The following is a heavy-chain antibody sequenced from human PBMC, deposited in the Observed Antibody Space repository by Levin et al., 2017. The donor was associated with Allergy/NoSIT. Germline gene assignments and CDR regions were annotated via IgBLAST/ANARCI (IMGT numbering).Heavy chain of an antibody. CDR3: ARGWLPSYWYFDL. CDR1: GFTFSSYG. J-gene: IGHJ2*01. CDR2: IWYDGSNK. V-gene: IGHV3-33*01. Sequence: GGSLRLSCAASGFTFSSYGMHWVRQAPGKGLEWVAVIWYDGSNKYYADSVKGRFTISRDNSKNTLYLQMNSLRAEDTAVYYCARGWLPSYWYFDLWGRGTLVTVSS. D-gene: IGHD6-19*01.